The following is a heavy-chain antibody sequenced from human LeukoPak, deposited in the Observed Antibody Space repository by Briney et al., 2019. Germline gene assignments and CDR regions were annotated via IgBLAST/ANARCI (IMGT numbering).Heavy chain of an antibody. CDR2: ISSSSSYI. CDR1: GFTFSSYS. J-gene: IGHJ5*02. V-gene: IGHV3-21*01. D-gene: IGHD3-10*01. CDR3: ARDGEEGVGLGFDP. Sequence: PGGSLRLSCAASGFTFSSYSMNWVRQAPGKGLEWVSSISSSSSYIYYADSVKGRFTFSRDNAKNSLSLQMNSLRAEDTAVYYCARDGEEGVGLGFDPWGQGTLVTVSS.